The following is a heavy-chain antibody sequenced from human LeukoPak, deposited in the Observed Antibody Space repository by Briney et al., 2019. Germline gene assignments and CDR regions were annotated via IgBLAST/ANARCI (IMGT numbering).Heavy chain of an antibody. CDR1: GSTFDDYA. CDR2: ISWNSGSI. CDR3: ATATVTTYWAFDY. D-gene: IGHD4-17*01. J-gene: IGHJ4*02. Sequence: PGGSLRLSCAASGSTFDDYAMHWVRQAPGKGLEWVSGISWNSGSIGYADSVKGRFTISRDNAKNSLYLQMNSLRAEDMALYYCATATVTTYWAFDYWGQGTLVTVSS. V-gene: IGHV3-9*03.